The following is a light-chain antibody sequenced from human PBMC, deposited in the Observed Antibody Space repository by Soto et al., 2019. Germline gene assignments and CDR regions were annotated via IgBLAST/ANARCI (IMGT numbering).Light chain of an antibody. V-gene: IGLV2-14*01. CDR3: SSYTTSITV. J-gene: IGLJ1*01. CDR2: EVS. Sequence: LTQPASVSGSPGQSITISCTGTSSDVGGYNYVSWYQQHPGKAPKLVIYEVSNRPSGVSNRFSGSKSGNTASLTISGLQAEDEADYHCSSYTTSITVFGTGTKVTVL. CDR1: SSDVGGYNY.